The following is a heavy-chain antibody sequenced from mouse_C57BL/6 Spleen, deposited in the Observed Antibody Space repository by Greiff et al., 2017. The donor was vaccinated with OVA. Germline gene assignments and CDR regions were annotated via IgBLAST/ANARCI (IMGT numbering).Heavy chain of an antibody. J-gene: IGHJ2*01. CDR2: INYDGSST. D-gene: IGHD4-1*01. CDR1: GFTFSDYY. V-gene: IGHV5-16*01. CDR3: ARDRGVLGRGFDY. Sequence: EVKLMESEGGLVQPGSSMKLSCTASGFTFSDYYMAWVRQVPEKGLEWVANINYDGSSTYYLDSLKSRFIISSDNAKNILYLQMSSLKSEDTATYYCARDRGVLGRGFDYWGQGTTLTVSS.